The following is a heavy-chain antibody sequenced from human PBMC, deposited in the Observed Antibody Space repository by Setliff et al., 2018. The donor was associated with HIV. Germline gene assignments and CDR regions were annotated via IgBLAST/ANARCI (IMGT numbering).Heavy chain of an antibody. CDR3: ARSHDYGDDRRLDY. D-gene: IGHD4-17*01. J-gene: IGHJ4*02. CDR2: IYSGGST. V-gene: IGHV3-53*01. CDR1: GFTVSSNY. Sequence: GGSLRLSCAASGFTVSSNYMSWVRQAPGKGLEWVSVIYSGGSTYYADSVKGRFTISRDNSKNTLYLQMNSLRAEDMAVYYCARSHDYGDDRRLDYWGQGTLVTVSS.